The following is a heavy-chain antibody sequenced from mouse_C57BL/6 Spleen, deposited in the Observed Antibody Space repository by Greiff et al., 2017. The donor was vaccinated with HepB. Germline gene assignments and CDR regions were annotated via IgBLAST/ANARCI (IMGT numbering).Heavy chain of an antibody. CDR2: IYWDDDK. CDR1: GFSLSTSGMG. V-gene: IGHV8-12*01. J-gene: IGHJ1*03. Sequence: QVTLKESGPGILQSSQTLSLTCSFSGFSLSTSGMGVSWIRQPSGKGLEWLAHIYWDDDKRYNPSLKSRLTISKDTSRNQVFLKITSVDTADTATYYCARSIYYYGSSSSYWYFDVWGTGTTVTVSS. CDR3: ARSIYYYGSSSSYWYFDV. D-gene: IGHD1-1*01.